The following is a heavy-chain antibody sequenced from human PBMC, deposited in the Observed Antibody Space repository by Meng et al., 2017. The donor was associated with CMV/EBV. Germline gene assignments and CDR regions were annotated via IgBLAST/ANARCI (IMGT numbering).Heavy chain of an antibody. CDR1: GYSISSGYY. CDR2: IYHSGST. CDR3: ARVTPSIVGATSFDY. Sequence: GSLRLSCTVSGYSISSGYYWGWIRQPPGKGLEWLGSIYHSGSTYYNPSLKSRVTISVDTSKNQFSLNLTSVTAADTAVYYCARVTPSIVGATSFDYWGQGTLVTVSS. D-gene: IGHD1-26*01. V-gene: IGHV4-38-2*02. J-gene: IGHJ4*02.